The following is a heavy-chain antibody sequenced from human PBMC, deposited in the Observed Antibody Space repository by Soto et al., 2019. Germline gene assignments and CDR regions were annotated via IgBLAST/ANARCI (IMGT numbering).Heavy chain of an antibody. J-gene: IGHJ3*02. Sequence: QVQLVQSGAEVKKPGASVKVSCKASGYTFTSYAMPWVRQAPGQRLDWMGWINAGNGNTKYSQKFQGRVTITRDTSASTAYMELSSLRSEDTAVYYCVRSISGSGSYFPNHDAFDIWGQGTMVTVAS. CDR1: GYTFTSYA. V-gene: IGHV1-3*01. CDR2: INAGNGNT. CDR3: VRSISGSGSYFPNHDAFDI. D-gene: IGHD6-19*01.